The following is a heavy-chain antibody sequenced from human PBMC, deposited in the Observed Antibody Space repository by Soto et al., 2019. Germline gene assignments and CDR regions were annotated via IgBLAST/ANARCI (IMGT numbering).Heavy chain of an antibody. V-gene: IGHV3-49*04. CDR2: IRSKAYGGTT. CDR3: TRESIAARRGDYYYYYGMEV. Sequence: GGSLRLSCTASGFTFGDYAMSWVRQAPGKGLEWVGFIRSKAYGGTTEYAASVKGRFTISRDDSKSIAYLQMNSLKTEDTAVYYCTRESIAARRGDYYYYYGMEVWGQGTTVTVS. CDR1: GFTFGDYA. D-gene: IGHD6-6*01. J-gene: IGHJ6*02.